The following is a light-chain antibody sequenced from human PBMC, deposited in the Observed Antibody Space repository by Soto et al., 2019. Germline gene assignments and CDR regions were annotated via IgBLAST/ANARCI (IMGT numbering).Light chain of an antibody. CDR2: EVS. CDR3: CSYAGSSTFVV. Sequence: QSVLTQAASVSGSPGQSITISCTGTRSDVGNYNLVSWYQHHPGKAPKLMIYEVSKRPSGVSNRFSGSKSGNTASLTISGLQAEDEADYYCCSYAGSSTFVVFGGGTKVTVL. CDR1: RSDVGNYNL. V-gene: IGLV2-23*02. J-gene: IGLJ2*01.